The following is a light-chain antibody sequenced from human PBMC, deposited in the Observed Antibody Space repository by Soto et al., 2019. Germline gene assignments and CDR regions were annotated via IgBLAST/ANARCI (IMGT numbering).Light chain of an antibody. CDR3: GSWDNILRAYV. J-gene: IGLJ1*01. Sequence: QSVLTQPPSVSATPGQKVTISCSGSGSNLGRNYVSWYQQLPGTAPKLLLYDNVYRFSGIPDRFSASKSGTSATLGITGPQTGDEGDYYCGSWDNILRAYVFGTGTKLTVL. CDR2: DNV. V-gene: IGLV1-51*01. CDR1: GSNLGRNY.